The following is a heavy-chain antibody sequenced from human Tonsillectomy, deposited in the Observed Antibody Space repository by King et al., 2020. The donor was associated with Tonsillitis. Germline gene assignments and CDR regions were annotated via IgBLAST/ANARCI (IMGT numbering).Heavy chain of an antibody. J-gene: IGHJ4*02. D-gene: IGHD1-26*01. CDR3: ARFAVAKSRSGIDY. CDR1: GFTFSTYS. Sequence: VQLVESGGGLVKPGGSLRLSCAASGFTFSTYSMNWVRQAPGKGLEWVSAIDSSSTYIYYGDSVQGRFTISRDNAKNSLYLQMDSLRAEDTAVYYCARFAVAKSRSGIDYWGQGTLVTVSS. V-gene: IGHV3-21*01. CDR2: IDSSSTYI.